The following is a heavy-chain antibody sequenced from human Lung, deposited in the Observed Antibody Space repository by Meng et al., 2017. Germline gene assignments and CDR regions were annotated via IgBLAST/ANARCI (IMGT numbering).Heavy chain of an antibody. J-gene: IGHJ4*02. CDR2: ISGSGGST. Sequence: GESLKISCAASGFTFSSYAMSWVRQAPRKGLEWVSAISGSGGSTYYADSVKGRFTISRDNSKNTLYLQMNSLRAEDTAVYYCAKERRGQQLVGRGPFDYWGQGTLVTVSS. D-gene: IGHD6-13*01. V-gene: IGHV3-23*01. CDR1: GFTFSSYA. CDR3: AKERRGQQLVGRGPFDY.